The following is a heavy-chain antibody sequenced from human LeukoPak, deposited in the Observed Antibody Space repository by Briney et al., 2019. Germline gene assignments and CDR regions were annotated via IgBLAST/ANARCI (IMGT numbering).Heavy chain of an antibody. Sequence: PSETLSLTCTVSGGSISSSSYYWSWIRQPPGKGLEWIGYISYSGSTNYNPSLKSRVTISVDTSKNQFSLKLSSVTAADTAVYYCARESLSSSWGYNWFDPWGQGTLVTVSS. CDR3: ARESLSSSWGYNWFDP. D-gene: IGHD6-13*01. CDR2: ISYSGST. J-gene: IGHJ5*02. CDR1: GGSISSSSYY. V-gene: IGHV4-61*01.